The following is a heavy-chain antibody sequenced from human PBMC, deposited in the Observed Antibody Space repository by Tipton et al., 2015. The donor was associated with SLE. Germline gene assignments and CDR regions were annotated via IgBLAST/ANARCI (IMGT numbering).Heavy chain of an antibody. D-gene: IGHD2/OR15-2a*01. CDR1: GGPMSYHY. CDR3: ARMGLCTTTTGNEGAFDV. Sequence: LRLSCSVSGGPMSYHYWRWIRQPPGKGLEWIGYIYYTGNTNYNPPLKSRVPMSVDTSKSQFSLKLTFVSAADTAIYYCARMGLCTTTTGNEGAFDVWGQESMVTVSS. V-gene: IGHV4-59*11. J-gene: IGHJ3*01. CDR2: IYYTGNT.